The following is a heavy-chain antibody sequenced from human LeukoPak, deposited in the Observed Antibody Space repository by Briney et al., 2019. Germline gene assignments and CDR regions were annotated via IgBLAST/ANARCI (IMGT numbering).Heavy chain of an antibody. CDR1: GFTFSSYW. CDR3: ARDQLYCSGGICYFDY. V-gene: IGHV3-74*01. D-gene: IGHD2-15*01. Sequence: GGSLRLSCAASGFTFSSYWMHWVRQAPGKGLVWVSRINSDGSSTSYADSVKGRFTISRDNAKNTLYLQMNSLRAEDTAVYYCARDQLYCSGGICYFDYWGRGTLVTVSS. CDR2: INSDGSST. J-gene: IGHJ4*02.